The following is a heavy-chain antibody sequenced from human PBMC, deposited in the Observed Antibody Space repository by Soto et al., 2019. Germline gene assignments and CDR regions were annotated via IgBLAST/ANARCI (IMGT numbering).Heavy chain of an antibody. CDR2: IIPIFGTA. CDR3: ARVSGYSYGWGSHNWFDP. D-gene: IGHD5-18*01. J-gene: IGHJ5*02. V-gene: IGHV1-69*13. Sequence: ASVKVSCKASGGTFSSYAISWVRQSPGQGLEWMGGIIPIFGTANYAQKFQGRVTITADESTSTAYMELSSLRSEDTAVYYCARVSGYSYGWGSHNWFDPWGQGTLVTVSS. CDR1: GGTFSSYA.